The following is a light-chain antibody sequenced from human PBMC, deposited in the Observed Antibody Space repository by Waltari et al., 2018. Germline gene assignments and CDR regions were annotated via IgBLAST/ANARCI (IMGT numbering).Light chain of an antibody. J-gene: IGKJ1*01. CDR1: ESVSTI. Sequence: EIVLTQSPGTLSLSVGERATVSCRASESVSTILAWYQQKPCQAPRLLIYGASTRATGIPNRFSGSGSGTDFSLTISRLEPDDFAVYYCQHYLRLPVTFGQGTTVEI. V-gene: IGKV3-20*01. CDR2: GAS. CDR3: QHYLRLPVT.